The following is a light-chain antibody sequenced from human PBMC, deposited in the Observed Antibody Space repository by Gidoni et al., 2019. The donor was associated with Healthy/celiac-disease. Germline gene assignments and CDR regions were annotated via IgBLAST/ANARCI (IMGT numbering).Light chain of an antibody. Sequence: EIVFTQSPGTLSLSPGERATLSCRASQSFSSTFLAWYQKKPGQATRLLIYGASSRATGIPDRFSGSGSGTDFTLTISRLEPEDFAVYYCQQYGSFTFGGGTKVEI. CDR1: QSFSSTF. CDR3: QQYGSFT. V-gene: IGKV3-20*01. J-gene: IGKJ4*01. CDR2: GAS.